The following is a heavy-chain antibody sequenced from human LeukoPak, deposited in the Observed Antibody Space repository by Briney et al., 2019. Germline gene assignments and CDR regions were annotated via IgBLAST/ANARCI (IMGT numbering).Heavy chain of an antibody. Sequence: GASVKVSCKASGYTFSDYYIYWLRQAPGQALEWMGWISGYNGNTKYEQKFQGRVTMTTDTSTSTAYMELRSLRSNDTAVYYCARDRAYYDYVWGTYKMDVWGQGTTVTVSS. V-gene: IGHV1-18*04. CDR2: ISGYNGNT. CDR1: GYTFSDYY. J-gene: IGHJ6*02. CDR3: ARDRAYYDYVWGTYKMDV. D-gene: IGHD3-16*01.